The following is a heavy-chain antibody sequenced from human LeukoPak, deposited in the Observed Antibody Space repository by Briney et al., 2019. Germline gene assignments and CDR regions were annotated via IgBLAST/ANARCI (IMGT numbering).Heavy chain of an antibody. D-gene: IGHD1-1*01. Sequence: GGSLRLSCAASGFTFSSYSMNWVRQAPGKGLEWLSSISSSSSYIYYADSVKGRSTISRDNAKNSLFLQMNSLRGDDTAVYYCARDRYNYGAHDAFDIWGQGTMVTVSS. CDR2: ISSSSSYI. CDR1: GFTFSSYS. V-gene: IGHV3-21*01. CDR3: ARDRYNYGAHDAFDI. J-gene: IGHJ3*02.